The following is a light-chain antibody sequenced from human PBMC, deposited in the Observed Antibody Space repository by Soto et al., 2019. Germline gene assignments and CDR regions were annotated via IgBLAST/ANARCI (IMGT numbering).Light chain of an antibody. CDR1: QNVDKF. V-gene: IGKV3-11*01. CDR2: DSS. Sequence: EIELTQSPATLSLSPGETATLSCRASQNVDKFLAWYQQRPGQPPRLLIFDSSNRATGVPVRFSGSGSGTVFTLTIGSLEPEDSAVYYCQQRKNWPPITFGQGTKV. CDR3: QQRKNWPPIT. J-gene: IGKJ1*01.